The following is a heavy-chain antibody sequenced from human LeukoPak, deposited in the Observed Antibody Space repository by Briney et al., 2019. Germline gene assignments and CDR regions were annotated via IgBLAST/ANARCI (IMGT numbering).Heavy chain of an antibody. CDR1: GGSISSSSYY. V-gene: IGHV4-39*07. D-gene: IGHD3-22*01. CDR3: ARAYPLNIVVALGYYFDY. Sequence: PSETLSLTCTVSGGSISSSSYYWGWIRQPPGKGLEWIGSIYYSGSTYYNPSLKSRVTISVDTSKNQFSLELSSVTAADTAVYYCARAYPLNIVVALGYYFDYWGQGTLVTVSS. J-gene: IGHJ4*02. CDR2: IYYSGST.